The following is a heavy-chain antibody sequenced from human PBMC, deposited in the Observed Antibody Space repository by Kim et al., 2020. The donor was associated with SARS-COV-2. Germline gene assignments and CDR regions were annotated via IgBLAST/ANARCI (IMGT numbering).Heavy chain of an antibody. V-gene: IGHV4-39*01. CDR3: ARPETGGWPNWYFDL. CDR2: ISYSGRT. Sequence: SETLSLTCTVSGDSISSSSYYWGWIRQPPGRGLEWIGSISYSGRTRYNPSLKSRVTLSMDTSKHQFSLKLTSVTATDTAVYYCARPETGGWPNWYFDLWGRGTLVIVSS. J-gene: IGHJ2*01. CDR1: GDSISSSSYY. D-gene: IGHD6-19*01.